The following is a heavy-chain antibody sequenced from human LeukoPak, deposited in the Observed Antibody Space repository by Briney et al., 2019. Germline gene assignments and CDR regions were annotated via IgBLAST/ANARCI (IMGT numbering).Heavy chain of an antibody. J-gene: IGHJ4*02. CDR1: GFTCSSYA. V-gene: IGHV3-23*01. D-gene: IGHD1-26*01. CDR2: IFGSGGTT. Sequence: GGSLRLSCEASGFTCSSYAMSWVRQAPGSGLEWVSAIFGSGGTTYYADSVRGRFTISRDNSKNTLYLQMNSLRAEDTAVYYCAKGLNSGTYPYLDHWGQGTLVTVSS. CDR3: AKGLNSGTYPYLDH.